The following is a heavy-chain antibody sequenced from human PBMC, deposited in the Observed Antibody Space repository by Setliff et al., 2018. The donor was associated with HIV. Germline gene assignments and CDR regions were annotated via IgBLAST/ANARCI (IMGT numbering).Heavy chain of an antibody. Sequence: SETLSLTCTVSGGSISSGSYYWSWIRQPAGKGLEWIGRIYTSGSTNYNPSLKSRVTISADTPKNQFSLKLSSVTAADTALYYCAGQVYHDSGYYLDHWGQGTLVTVS. J-gene: IGHJ4*02. CDR3: AGQVYHDSGYYLDH. D-gene: IGHD3-22*01. V-gene: IGHV4-61*02. CDR2: IYTSGST. CDR1: GGSISSGSYY.